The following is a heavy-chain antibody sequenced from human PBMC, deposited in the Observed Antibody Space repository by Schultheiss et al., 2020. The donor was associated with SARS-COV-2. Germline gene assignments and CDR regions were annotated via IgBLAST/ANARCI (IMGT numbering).Heavy chain of an antibody. CDR3: ARGDMVRGVPYYYYYYGMDV. D-gene: IGHD3-10*01. J-gene: IGHJ6*02. Sequence: GESLKISCAASGFTFSSYAMSWVRQAPGKGLEWVSIISGRGGGTDYADSVKGRFTISRDTSKNTLYLQMNSLRAEDTAVYYCARGDMVRGVPYYYYYYGMDVWGQGTTVTVSS. CDR2: ISGRGGGT. V-gene: IGHV3-23*01. CDR1: GFTFSSYA.